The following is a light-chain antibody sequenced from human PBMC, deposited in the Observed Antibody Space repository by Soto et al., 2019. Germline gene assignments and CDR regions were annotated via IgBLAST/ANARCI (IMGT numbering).Light chain of an antibody. Sequence: DIQMTQSPSSLSASVGDRVTITCRASQGISNYLAWYQQKPGKVPKLLIYAASTLQSGVPSRFSGSGSGTDFTLTITSLQPEDVATYYCQKGDFPFGPGPKVDIK. CDR3: QKGDFP. CDR2: AAS. CDR1: QGISNY. J-gene: IGKJ3*01. V-gene: IGKV1-27*01.